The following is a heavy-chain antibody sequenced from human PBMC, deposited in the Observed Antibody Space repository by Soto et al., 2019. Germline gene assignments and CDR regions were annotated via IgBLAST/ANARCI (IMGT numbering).Heavy chain of an antibody. D-gene: IGHD2-15*01. CDR3: ARISCKGGSCYFDFDH. CDR2: INPSGEHT. Sequence: ASVKVSCKASGYSFKDHYMHWVRQAPGRGLEWVGIINPSGEHTNYAQQFRGRVAMTRDTSTGTAYMELRSLRSEDTAVYFCARISCKGGSCYFDFDHWGQGTLVTVSS. CDR1: GYSFKDHY. V-gene: IGHV1-46*02. J-gene: IGHJ4*02.